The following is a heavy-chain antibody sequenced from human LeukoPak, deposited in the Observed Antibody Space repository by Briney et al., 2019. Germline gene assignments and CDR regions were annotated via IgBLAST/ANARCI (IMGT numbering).Heavy chain of an antibody. D-gene: IGHD6-25*01. J-gene: IGHJ4*02. Sequence: SETLSLTCTVSGGSISSGGYYWSWIRQHPGRGLEWIGYIYYSGSTYYNPSLKSRVTISADTSKNQFSLKLSSVTAADTAVYYCARKSGRTATGAIDYWGQGTLVTVSS. CDR1: GGSISSGGYY. V-gene: IGHV4-31*03. CDR2: IYYSGST. CDR3: ARKSGRTATGAIDY.